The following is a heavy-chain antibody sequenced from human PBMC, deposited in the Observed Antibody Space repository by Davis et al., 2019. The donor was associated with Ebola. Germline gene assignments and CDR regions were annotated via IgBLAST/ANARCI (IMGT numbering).Heavy chain of an antibody. D-gene: IGHD3-3*01. CDR1: GGSISSSSYY. J-gene: IGHJ4*02. V-gene: IGHV4-39*02. Sequence: SETLSLTCTVSGGSISSSSYYWGWIRQPPGKGLEWIGSIYYSGSTNYNPSLKSRVTISVDTAENHFSLNLNSVTAADTAVYYCARGMRYDFWSGFDFDYWGQGTLVTVSS. CDR2: IYYSGST. CDR3: ARGMRYDFWSGFDFDY.